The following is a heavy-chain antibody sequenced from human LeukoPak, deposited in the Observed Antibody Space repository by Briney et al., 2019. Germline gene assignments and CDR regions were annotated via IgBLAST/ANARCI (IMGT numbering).Heavy chain of an antibody. CDR1: GFTFSSYA. Sequence: PGGSLRLSCAASGFTFSSYAMSWVRQAPGKGLEWVSAISGSGGSTYYADSVKGRFTISRDNSKNTLYLQMNSLRAEDTAVYYCAKGLLRLLARSMSGLDAFDIWGQGTMVTVSS. V-gene: IGHV3-23*01. D-gene: IGHD3-3*01. CDR3: AKGLLRLLARSMSGLDAFDI. CDR2: ISGSGGST. J-gene: IGHJ3*02.